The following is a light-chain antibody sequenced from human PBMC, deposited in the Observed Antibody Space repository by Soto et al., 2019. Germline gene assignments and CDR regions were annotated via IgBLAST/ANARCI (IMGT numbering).Light chain of an antibody. CDR1: SSNIGRGT. CDR3: AAWDDSLSGVV. CDR2: GNS. J-gene: IGLJ3*02. Sequence: QSVLTQPPSASGTPGQRVTFSCSGSSSNIGRGTVNWYQQLPGTAPKLVMHGNSQRPSGVPDRFSGSKSGTSASLAISGLRTEDEAQYYCAAWDDSLSGVVFGGGTKLTVL. V-gene: IGLV1-44*01.